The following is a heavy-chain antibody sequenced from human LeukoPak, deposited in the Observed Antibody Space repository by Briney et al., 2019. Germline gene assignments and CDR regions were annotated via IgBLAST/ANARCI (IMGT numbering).Heavy chain of an antibody. J-gene: IGHJ4*02. Sequence: SETLSLTCTVSGGSISSYYWSWIRQPPGKGLEWIGNIYYSGTTNYNPSLKSRVTISVDTSKNQFSLKLSSVTAADTAVYYCARGVYIAAAQYGYWGQGTLVTVSS. D-gene: IGHD6-13*01. CDR1: GGSISSYY. V-gene: IGHV4-59*01. CDR3: ARGVYIAAAQYGY. CDR2: IYYSGTT.